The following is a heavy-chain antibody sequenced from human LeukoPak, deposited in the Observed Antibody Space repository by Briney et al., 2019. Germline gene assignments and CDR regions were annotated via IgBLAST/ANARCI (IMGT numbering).Heavy chain of an antibody. CDR3: ARVSGYSSSWGGSIDY. Sequence: SETLSLTCTVSGGSISSGDYYWSWIRQPPGKGLEWIGYIYYSGSTYYNPSLKSRVTISVDTSKNQFSLKLSSVTAADTAVYYCARVSGYSSSWGGSIDYWGQGTLVTVSS. CDR2: IYYSGST. D-gene: IGHD6-13*01. J-gene: IGHJ4*02. CDR1: GGSISSGDYY. V-gene: IGHV4-30-4*01.